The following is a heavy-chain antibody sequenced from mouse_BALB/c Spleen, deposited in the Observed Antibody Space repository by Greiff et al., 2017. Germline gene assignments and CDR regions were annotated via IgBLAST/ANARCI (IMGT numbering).Heavy chain of an antibody. Sequence: EVQRVESGPSLVKPSQSLSFTCSVTGDSITSGYWNWIRKFPGNKLEYMGYISYSGSTYYHPSLKRRISITRDTSKNQYYLQLNSVTTEDTATYCCAVGYGLFDVWGAGTTVTVSS. CDR2: ISYSGST. D-gene: IGHD2-10*02. CDR1: GDSITSGY. V-gene: IGHV3-8*02. CDR3: AVGYGLFDV. J-gene: IGHJ1*01.